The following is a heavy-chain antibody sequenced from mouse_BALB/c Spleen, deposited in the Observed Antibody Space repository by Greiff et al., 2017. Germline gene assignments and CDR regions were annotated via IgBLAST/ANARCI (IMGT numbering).Heavy chain of an antibody. CDR1: GFNIKDTY. D-gene: IGHD2-14*01. J-gene: IGHJ2*01. V-gene: IGHV14-3*02. CDR2: IDPANGNT. Sequence: EVLLVESGAELVKPGASVKLSCTASGFNIKDTYMHWVKQRPEQGLEWIGRIDPANGNTKYDPKFQGKATITADTSSNTAYLQLSSLTSEDTAVYYCARPGVRRYFDYWGQGTTLTVSS. CDR3: ARPGVRRYFDY.